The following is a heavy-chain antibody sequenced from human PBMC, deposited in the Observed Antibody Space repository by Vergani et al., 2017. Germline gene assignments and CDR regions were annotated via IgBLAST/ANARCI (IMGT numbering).Heavy chain of an antibody. V-gene: IGHV4-59*11. J-gene: IGHJ5*02. CDR2: IHYSENT. D-gene: IGHD5-24*01. Sequence: QVQLQESGPGLVKSSETLSLTCSVSFYSIKNLYCNWIRQPPGKGMDWIGSIHYSENTNYNPSLKTRVTISVDKSKNQFSLTLTAVTAADTAVYDCSSDTHNRQRADRWGQGILVTVTS. CDR1: FYSIKNLY. CDR3: SSDTHNRQRADR.